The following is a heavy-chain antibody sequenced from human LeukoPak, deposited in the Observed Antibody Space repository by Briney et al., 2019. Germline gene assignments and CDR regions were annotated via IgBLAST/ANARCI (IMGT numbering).Heavy chain of an antibody. CDR1: GGSISSGSYY. CDR3: ARLLLWFGDLIGWFDP. D-gene: IGHD3-10*01. CDR2: IYYSGST. V-gene: IGHV4-30-2*03. Sequence: SQTLSLTCTVSGGSISSGSYYWSWIRQPAGKGLEWIGSIYYSGSTYYNPSLKSRVTISVDTSKNQFSLKLSSVTAADTAVYYCARLLLWFGDLIGWFDPWGQGTLVTVSS. J-gene: IGHJ5*02.